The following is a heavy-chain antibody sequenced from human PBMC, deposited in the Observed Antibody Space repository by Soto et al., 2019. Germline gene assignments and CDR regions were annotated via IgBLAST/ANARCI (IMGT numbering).Heavy chain of an antibody. CDR3: AKGPSGSGWEMLYYYYGMDV. CDR1: GFTFSSYG. V-gene: IGHV3-30*18. J-gene: IGHJ6*02. CDR2: ISYDGSNK. Sequence: PGGSLRLSCAASGFTFSSYGMHWVRQAPGKGLEWVAVISYDGSNKYYADSVKGRFTISRDNSKNTLYLQMNSLRAEDTAVYYCAKGPSGSGWEMLYYYYGMDVWGQGTTVTVSS. D-gene: IGHD3-10*01.